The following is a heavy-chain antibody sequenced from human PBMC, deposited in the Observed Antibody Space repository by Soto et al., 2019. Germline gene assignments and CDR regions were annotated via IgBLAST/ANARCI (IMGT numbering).Heavy chain of an antibody. Sequence: SVKVSCKASGGTFSSYAISWVRQAPGQGLEWMGGIIPIFGTANYAQKFQGRVTITADESTSTAYMELSSLRSEDTAVYYCASHLSYYGVNVDAFDIGGQGTMVSVSS. CDR3: ASHLSYYGVNVDAFDI. J-gene: IGHJ3*02. D-gene: IGHD4-17*01. CDR2: IIPIFGTA. CDR1: GGTFSSYA. V-gene: IGHV1-69*13.